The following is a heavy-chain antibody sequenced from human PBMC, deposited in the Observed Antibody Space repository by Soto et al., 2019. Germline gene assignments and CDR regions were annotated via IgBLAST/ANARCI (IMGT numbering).Heavy chain of an antibody. Sequence: SVKVSCKASGCTFTDYAFSWVRQAPGQGLEWMGGIIPIFRSSNFAQKFQGRLTIFADASAGTAYMELSSLRSDDTAIYYCAKDVGFQQHLFVFDLWGQGTLVTVSS. J-gene: IGHJ4*02. D-gene: IGHD3-10*02. V-gene: IGHV1-69*13. CDR2: IIPIFRSS. CDR3: AKDVGFQQHLFVFDL. CDR1: GCTFTDYA.